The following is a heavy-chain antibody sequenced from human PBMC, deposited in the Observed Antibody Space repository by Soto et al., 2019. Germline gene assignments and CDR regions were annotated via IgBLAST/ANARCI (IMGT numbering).Heavy chain of an antibody. CDR2: IRSSSSAK. V-gene: IGHV3-48*01. CDR3: AREEGSGSYSPY. CDR1: GFTFSNYH. Sequence: EVELVESGGGLVQPGGSLRLSCAASGFTFSNYHMNWVRQAPGKGLEWISCIRSSSSAKFYVDSVKGRFTISRDDSKNTLYLQMNCLTAEDTAVYYCAREEGSGSYSPYWGQGTLVTVSS. J-gene: IGHJ4*02. D-gene: IGHD3-10*01.